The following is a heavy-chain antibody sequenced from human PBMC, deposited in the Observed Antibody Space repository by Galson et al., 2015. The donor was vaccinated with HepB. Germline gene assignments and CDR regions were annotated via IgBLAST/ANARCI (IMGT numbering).Heavy chain of an antibody. CDR3: ARDRGIAAAKVYYFDY. CDR2: ISSSSSTI. D-gene: IGHD6-13*01. J-gene: IGHJ4*02. V-gene: IGHV3-48*01. Sequence: SLRLSCAASGFTFSSYSMNWVRQAPGKGLEWVSYISSSSSTIYYADSVKGRFTISRDNAKNSLYLQMNSLRAEDTAVYYCARDRGIAAAKVYYFDYWGQGTLVTVSS. CDR1: GFTFSSYS.